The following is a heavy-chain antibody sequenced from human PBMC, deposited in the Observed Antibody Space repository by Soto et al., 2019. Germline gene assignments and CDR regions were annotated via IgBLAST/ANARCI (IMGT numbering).Heavy chain of an antibody. D-gene: IGHD6-13*01. CDR2: INPNSGGT. CDR1: GYTFTGYY. CDR3: ARDSSSWHSNWFDP. Sequence: ASVKVSCKASGYTFTGYYIHWVRQAPGQGLEWMGWINPNSGGTNYAQKFQGWVTMTRDTSISTAYMELSKLRSDDTAVYYCARDSSSWHSNWFDPWGQGTLVTVSS. V-gene: IGHV1-2*04. J-gene: IGHJ5*02.